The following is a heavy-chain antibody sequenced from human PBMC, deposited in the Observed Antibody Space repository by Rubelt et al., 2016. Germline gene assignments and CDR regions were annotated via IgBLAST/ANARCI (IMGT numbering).Heavy chain of an antibody. CDR2: LKEDGSEK. Sequence: EVQLVESGGGLVQPGGSLRLSCTASGFPFSSYWMSWVRQAPGKGLEWVANLKEDGSEKYYVDSVKRRFTISRDNAKNSLYLQMNSLRAEDTAVYYCARDRQYYASWSGYFHTVWGQGTTVTVSS. D-gene: IGHD3-3*01. CDR1: GFPFSSYW. V-gene: IGHV3-7*01. CDR3: ARDRQYYASWSGYFHTV. J-gene: IGHJ6*02.